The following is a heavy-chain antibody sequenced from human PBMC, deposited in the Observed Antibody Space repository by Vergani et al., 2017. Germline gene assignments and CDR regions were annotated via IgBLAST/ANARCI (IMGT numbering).Heavy chain of an antibody. Sequence: QVQLVQSGAEVKKPGASVKVSCKASGYTFTSYAMHWVRQAPGQRLEWMGWINAGNGNTKYSQKFQGRVTITRDTSASTAYMELSSLRSEDTAVYYCAKVGGYGGNAGVYFDYWGQGTLVTVSS. CDR3: AKVGGYGGNAGVYFDY. J-gene: IGHJ4*02. CDR2: INAGNGNT. V-gene: IGHV1-3*01. D-gene: IGHD4-23*01. CDR1: GYTFTSYA.